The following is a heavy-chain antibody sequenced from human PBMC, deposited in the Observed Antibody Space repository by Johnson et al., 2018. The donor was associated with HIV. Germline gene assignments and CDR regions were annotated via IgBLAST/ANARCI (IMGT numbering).Heavy chain of an antibody. CDR2: IKQDGSEK. Sequence: EVQLVESGGGLVQPGGSLRLSCAASGITLSNYWMNWVRQAPGKGLEWVANIKQDGSEKYYVDSVKGRFTISRDNAKNSLYLQMNSLRAEDTAVYFCTRTDDTYNYDISGFVDAFDIWGQGTMVTVSS. CDR3: TRTDDTYNYDISGFVDAFDI. D-gene: IGHD3-22*01. V-gene: IGHV3-7*03. CDR1: GITLSNYW. J-gene: IGHJ3*02.